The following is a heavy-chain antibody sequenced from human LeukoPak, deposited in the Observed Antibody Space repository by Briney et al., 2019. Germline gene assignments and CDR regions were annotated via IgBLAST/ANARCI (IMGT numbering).Heavy chain of an antibody. CDR2: IYHSGST. V-gene: IGHV4-4*02. CDR3: ARLRGYSGYAVDY. J-gene: IGHJ4*02. D-gene: IGHD5-12*01. Sequence: PSETLSLTCAVSGGSISSSDWWTWVRQPPGKGLEWIGEIYHSGSTNYNPSLKSRLTISVDKSKNQFSLKLSSATAADTAVYYCARLRGYSGYAVDYWGQGTLVTVSS. CDR1: GGSISSSDW.